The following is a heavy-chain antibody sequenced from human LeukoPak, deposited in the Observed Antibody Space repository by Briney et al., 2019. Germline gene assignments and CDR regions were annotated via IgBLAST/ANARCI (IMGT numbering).Heavy chain of an antibody. J-gene: IGHJ4*02. CDR2: ISGDGGST. D-gene: IGHD7-27*01. CDR3: VSIPGD. CDR1: GFTFDDYA. Sequence: GGSLRLSCAASGFTFDDYAMHWVRQAPGKGLEWVSPISGDGGSTYYADSVKGRFTISRDNAKNTLYLQMNTLRAEDTAVYYCVSIPGDWGQGILVTVSS. V-gene: IGHV3-43*02.